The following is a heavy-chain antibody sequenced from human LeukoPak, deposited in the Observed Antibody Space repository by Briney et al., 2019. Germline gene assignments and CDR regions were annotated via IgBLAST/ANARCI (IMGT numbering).Heavy chain of an antibody. V-gene: IGHV4-31*03. Sequence: SETLSLTCTVSGVSISSGGYYWSWLRQHPGKGLEWIGYIYYSGSTYYNPSLKSRVTISVDTSKNQFSLKLSSVTAADTAVYYCARVRIEMATMVYYFDYWGQGTLVTVSS. CDR2: IYYSGST. J-gene: IGHJ4*02. CDR1: GVSISSGGYY. D-gene: IGHD5-24*01. CDR3: ARVRIEMATMVYYFDY.